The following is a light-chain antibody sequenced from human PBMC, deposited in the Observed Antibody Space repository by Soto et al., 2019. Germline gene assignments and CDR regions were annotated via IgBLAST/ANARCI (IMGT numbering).Light chain of an antibody. CDR1: SSDVGGYNY. V-gene: IGLV2-14*01. J-gene: IGLJ3*02. CDR3: SSYTTSSTWV. Sequence: QSALTQPASVSGSPGQSITISCTGTSSDVGGYNYVSWFQQYSGKAPKHMIYEVINRPSGVSIRFSGSKSGNTASLTISGLQAEDEADYYCSSYTTSSTWVFGGGTKVTVL. CDR2: EVI.